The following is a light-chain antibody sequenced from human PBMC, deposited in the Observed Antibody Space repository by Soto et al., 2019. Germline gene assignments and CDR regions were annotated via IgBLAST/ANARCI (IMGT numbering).Light chain of an antibody. Sequence: QAVLTQPASVSGSPGQSITISCTGTSSDVGGYKYVSWYRHHPGKAPKLMIYEVSNRPSGVSNRFSGSKSGNTASLTISGLQAEDEADYYCSSYTTSSTWVFGGGTQLTV. V-gene: IGLV2-14*01. CDR3: SSYTTSSTWV. CDR2: EVS. J-gene: IGLJ3*02. CDR1: SSDVGGYKY.